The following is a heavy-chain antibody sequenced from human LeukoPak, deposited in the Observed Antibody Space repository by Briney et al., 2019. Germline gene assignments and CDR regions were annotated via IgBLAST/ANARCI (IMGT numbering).Heavy chain of an antibody. Sequence: GASLRVSSKASGYTFSSYGISWVRQAPVQKLEWMGWISAYNGNTNYAQKLQGRVTMTTDTSTSTAYMELRSLRSDDTAVYYCARLTIFGVVIIPVADYWGQRTLVTVSS. V-gene: IGHV1-18*01. D-gene: IGHD3-3*01. CDR1: GYTFSSYG. CDR2: ISAYNGNT. J-gene: IGHJ4*02. CDR3: ARLTIFGVVIIPVADY.